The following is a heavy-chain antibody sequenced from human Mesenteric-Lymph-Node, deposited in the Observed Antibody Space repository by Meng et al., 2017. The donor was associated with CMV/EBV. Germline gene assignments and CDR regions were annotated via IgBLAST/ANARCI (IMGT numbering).Heavy chain of an antibody. CDR1: RGLFRNPF. J-gene: IGHJ4*02. D-gene: IGHD2/OR15-2a*01. CDR2: IITFFGVT. V-gene: IGHV1-69*04. Sequence: GSRGLFRNPFIAWVRPAPGQGLGWVGKIITFFGVTDYSQKFQGRVTLTADKSTGTVYMEMTSLTSEDTGVYYCAKVYGTGYHYFFDYWGQGTLVTVSS. CDR3: AKVYGTGYHYFFDY.